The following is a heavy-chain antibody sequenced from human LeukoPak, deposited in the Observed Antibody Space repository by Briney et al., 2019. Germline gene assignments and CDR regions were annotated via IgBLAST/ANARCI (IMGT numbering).Heavy chain of an antibody. CDR3: AKNYYYMDV. Sequence: PGGSLRLSCAASGLTFSSYWMHSVRQAPGKGLVWVSRINSDESSTSYADSVKGRFTISRDNAKNKLYQQTNCLRAEDTAVYYCAKNYYYMDVWGKGTTVTISS. J-gene: IGHJ6*03. CDR1: GLTFSSYW. CDR2: INSDESST. V-gene: IGHV3-74*01.